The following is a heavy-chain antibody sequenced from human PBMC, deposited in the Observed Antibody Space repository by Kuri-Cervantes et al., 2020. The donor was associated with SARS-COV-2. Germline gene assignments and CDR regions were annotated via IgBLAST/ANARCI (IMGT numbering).Heavy chain of an antibody. CDR3: AGRDYDSYAFDI. J-gene: IGHJ3*02. CDR2: IYYSGST. CDR1: GGSISSGDYY. Sequence: SETLSLTCTVSGGSISSGDYYWSWIRQPPGKGLEWIGYIYYSGSTYYNPSHKSRVTISVDTSKNQFSLKLSSVTAAATAVYYCAGRDYDSYAFDIWGQGTMVTVSS. D-gene: IGHD3-3*01. V-gene: IGHV4-30-4*08.